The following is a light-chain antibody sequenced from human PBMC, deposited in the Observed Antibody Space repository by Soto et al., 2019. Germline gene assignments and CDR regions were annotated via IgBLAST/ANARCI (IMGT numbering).Light chain of an antibody. V-gene: IGKV1-39*01. Sequence: DIQMTQSPSSLSASVGDRDTITCRASQSISSYLNWYQQKPGKAPKLLIYAASSLQSGVPSRFSGSGSGTDFTLTISSLQPEDFATYYCQQSHSTLITFGQGTRLEIK. CDR2: AAS. J-gene: IGKJ5*01. CDR1: QSISSY. CDR3: QQSHSTLIT.